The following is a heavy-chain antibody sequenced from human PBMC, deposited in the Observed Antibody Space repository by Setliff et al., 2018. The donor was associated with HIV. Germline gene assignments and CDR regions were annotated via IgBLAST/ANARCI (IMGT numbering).Heavy chain of an antibody. Sequence: SCAASGFTFSSYSMNWVRQAPGKGLEWVSYISSNSYNRYYADSVKGRFTISRDNAKNSLYLQMNSLRAEDTAVYYCARAWVFGSSSNDAFDIWGQGTMVTVSS. D-gene: IGHD6-6*01. CDR1: GFTFSSYS. CDR3: ARAWVFGSSSNDAFDI. V-gene: IGHV3-48*01. CDR2: ISSNSYNR. J-gene: IGHJ3*02.